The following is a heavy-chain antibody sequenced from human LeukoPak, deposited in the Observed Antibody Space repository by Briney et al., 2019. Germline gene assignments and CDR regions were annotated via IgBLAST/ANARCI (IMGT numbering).Heavy chain of an antibody. CDR3: AKSGSYLRVDWFDS. Sequence: GRSLRLSCAASGFTFDEYAMHWVRQAPGKGLEWVSRISWNSGIIDYADSVRGRFTISRDNAKNSLYLQMNSLRAEDTALYYCAKSGSYLRVDWFDSWGQGTLVTVSS. J-gene: IGHJ5*01. CDR1: GFTFDEYA. D-gene: IGHD1-26*01. CDR2: ISWNSGII. V-gene: IGHV3-9*01.